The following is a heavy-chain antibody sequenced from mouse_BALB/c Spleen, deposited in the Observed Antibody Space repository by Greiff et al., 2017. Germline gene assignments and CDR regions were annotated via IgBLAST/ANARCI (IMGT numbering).Heavy chain of an antibody. CDR1: GFTFSSYA. J-gene: IGHJ3*01. D-gene: IGHD2-4*01. Sequence: EGKLMESGGGLVKPGGSLKLSCAASGFTFSSYAMSWVRQTPEKRLEWVASISSGGSTYYPDSVKGRFTISRDNARNILYLQMSSLRSEDTAMYYCARGLYDYDGAYWGQGTLVTVSA. V-gene: IGHV5-6-5*01. CDR2: ISSGGST. CDR3: ARGLYDYDGAY.